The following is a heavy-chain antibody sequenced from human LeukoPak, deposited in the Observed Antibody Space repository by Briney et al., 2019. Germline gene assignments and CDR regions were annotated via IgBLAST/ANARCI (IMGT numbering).Heavy chain of an antibody. CDR2: INPDGDEK. Sequence: QPGGSLRLSCAGSKFSLSSYWMTWVRQAPGKGLEWVANINPDGDEKYYVDSVKGRFTILRDNAKNSLYLQMSSLRVEDTAVYYCARIGGGFYNYYMDVWGKGTTVTVSS. V-gene: IGHV3-7*01. D-gene: IGHD3-16*01. J-gene: IGHJ6*03. CDR3: ARIGGGFYNYYMDV. CDR1: KFSLSSYW.